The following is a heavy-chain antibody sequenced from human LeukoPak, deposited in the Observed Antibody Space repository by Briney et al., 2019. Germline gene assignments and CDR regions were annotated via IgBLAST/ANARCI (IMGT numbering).Heavy chain of an antibody. CDR1: GFTVSSNY. D-gene: IGHD6-19*01. Sequence: WGSLRLSCAASGFTVSSNYMSWVRQAPGKGLEWVSVIYSGGSTYYADSVKGRFTISRDNSKNTLYLQMNSLRAEDTAVYYCAKGPLIEVAGTTWDYWGQGTLVTVSS. CDR2: IYSGGST. V-gene: IGHV3-53*01. J-gene: IGHJ4*02. CDR3: AKGPLIEVAGTTWDY.